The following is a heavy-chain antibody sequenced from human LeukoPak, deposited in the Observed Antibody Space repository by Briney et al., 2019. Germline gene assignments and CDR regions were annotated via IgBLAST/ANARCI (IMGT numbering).Heavy chain of an antibody. Sequence: SVKVSCKASGGTFSSYAISWVRQAPGQGLEWMGRIIPILGIANYAQKFQGRVTITADKSTSTAYMELSSLRSEDTAVYYCARERGDTAMANFDYWGQGILVTVSS. CDR2: IIPILGIA. CDR1: GGTFSSYA. CDR3: ARERGDTAMANFDY. V-gene: IGHV1-69*04. D-gene: IGHD5-18*01. J-gene: IGHJ4*02.